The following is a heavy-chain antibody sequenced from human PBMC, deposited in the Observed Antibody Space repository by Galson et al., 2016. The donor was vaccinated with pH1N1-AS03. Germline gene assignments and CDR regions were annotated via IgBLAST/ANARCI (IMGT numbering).Heavy chain of an antibody. D-gene: IGHD3-16*01. CDR2: MTPNNGNT. CDR1: GYTFTTYD. V-gene: IGHV1-8*01. Sequence: SVKVSCKASGYTFTTYDINCVRQAAGQGLEWMGWMTPNNGNTGYAQRFQGRVTMTRNTSISTAYMELSGLQSEDTAVYYCARSFLGETDDWGQGTLVIVSS. J-gene: IGHJ4*02. CDR3: ARSFLGETDD.